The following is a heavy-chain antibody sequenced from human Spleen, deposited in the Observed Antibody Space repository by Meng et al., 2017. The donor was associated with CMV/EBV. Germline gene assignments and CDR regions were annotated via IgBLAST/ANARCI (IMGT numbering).Heavy chain of an antibody. Sequence: GESLKISCAASGFTLRSYAMSWVRQAPGKGLEWVSEISGSGDSTYYADSVKGRFTVSRDNSKNSLYLQMNSLRAEDTAVYYCARDLGGTTAVFDYWGQGTLVTVSS. CDR2: ISGSGDST. D-gene: IGHD1-7*01. CDR3: ARDLGGTTAVFDY. V-gene: IGHV3-23*01. CDR1: GFTLRSYA. J-gene: IGHJ4*02.